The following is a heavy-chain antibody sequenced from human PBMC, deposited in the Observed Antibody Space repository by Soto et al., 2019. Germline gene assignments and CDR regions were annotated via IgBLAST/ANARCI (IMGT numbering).Heavy chain of an antibody. CDR3: ARDRRVNFLYYMDV. J-gene: IGHJ6*03. Sequence: PSETLSLTCTVSGGSISSYYWSWIRQPPGKGLEWIGYIYYSGSTNYNPSLKSRVTISVDTSKNQFSLKLSSVTAADTAVYYCARDRRVNFLYYMDVWGKGTTVTVSS. V-gene: IGHV4-59*01. D-gene: IGHD3-3*01. CDR2: IYYSGST. CDR1: GGSISSYY.